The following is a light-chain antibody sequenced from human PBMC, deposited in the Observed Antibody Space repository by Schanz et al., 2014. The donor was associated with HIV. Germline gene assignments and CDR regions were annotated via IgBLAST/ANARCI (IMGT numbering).Light chain of an antibody. Sequence: QSALTQPASVSGSPGQSITISCTGTSSDVGGYNHVSWYQQHPGKAPKLMIYEVIKRPSGVPDRFSGSKSGSTASLTVSGLQPEDEADYYCSSFAGSNIPWVFGGGTKLTVL. CDR2: EVI. CDR3: SSFAGSNIPWV. CDR1: SSDVGGYNH. J-gene: IGLJ3*02. V-gene: IGLV2-8*01.